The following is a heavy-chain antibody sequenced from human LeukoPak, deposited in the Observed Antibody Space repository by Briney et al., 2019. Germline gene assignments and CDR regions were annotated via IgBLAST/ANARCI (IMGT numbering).Heavy chain of an antibody. J-gene: IGHJ4*02. CDR2: IFYSGST. Sequence: PSQTLSLTCTVSGVSIISADHYWSWIRQPPGKGLEWIGYIFYSGSTYYNPSLKSRLTISVDTSKNQFSLKLSSATAADTAVYYCARGYYDVLTNYPKNFDQWGQGTLVTVSS. CDR3: ARGYYDVLTNYPKNFDQ. CDR1: GVSIISADHY. D-gene: IGHD3-9*01. V-gene: IGHV4-30-4*01.